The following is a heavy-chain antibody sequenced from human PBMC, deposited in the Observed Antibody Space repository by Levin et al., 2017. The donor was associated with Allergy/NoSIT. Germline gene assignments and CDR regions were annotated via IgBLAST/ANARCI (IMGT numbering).Heavy chain of an antibody. CDR2: IIPIFGTA. V-gene: IGHV1-69*01. D-gene: IGHD3-22*01. Sequence: KISCKASGGTFSSYAISWVRQAPGQGLEWMGGIIPIFGTANYAQKFQGRVTITADESTSTAYMELSSLRSEDTAVYYCARSDYYDSSGQVFSFDHWGQGTLVTVSS. CDR3: ARSDYYDSSGQVFSFDH. J-gene: IGHJ5*02. CDR1: GGTFSSYA.